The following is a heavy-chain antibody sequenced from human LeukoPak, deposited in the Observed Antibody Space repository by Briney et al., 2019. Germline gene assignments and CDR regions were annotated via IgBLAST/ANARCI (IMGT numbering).Heavy chain of an antibody. CDR1: GYTFTSYY. D-gene: IGHD6-13*01. CDR2: INPSGGST. J-gene: IGHJ4*02. CDR3: ARDMGSSSHEFDY. V-gene: IGHV1-46*01. Sequence: ASGKASCKASGYTFTSYYMRWGRQAPGQGLKWRGIINPSGGSTSSAQKFQGRVTMTRDTSTSTVYMELSSLRSENTAVYYCARDMGSSSHEFDYWGQGTLVTVSS.